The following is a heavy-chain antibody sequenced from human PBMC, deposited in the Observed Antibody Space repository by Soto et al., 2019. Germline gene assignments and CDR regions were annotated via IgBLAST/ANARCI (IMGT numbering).Heavy chain of an antibody. CDR2: IYHSGST. V-gene: IGHV4-38-2*01. CDR3: ARGRYNWNVQYYFDY. Sequence: SETLSLTCAVSGYPISSGYYWGWIRQPPGKGLEWIGSIYHSGSTYYNPSLKSRVTISVDTSKNQFSLKLSSVTAADTAVYYCARGRYNWNVQYYFDYWGQGTRVTVSS. J-gene: IGHJ4*02. CDR1: GYPISSGYY. D-gene: IGHD1-1*01.